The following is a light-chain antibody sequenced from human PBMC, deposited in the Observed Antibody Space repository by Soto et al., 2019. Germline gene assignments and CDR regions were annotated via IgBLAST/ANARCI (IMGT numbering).Light chain of an antibody. J-gene: IGKJ1*01. Sequence: DIQMTQSPSTLSASIGERVTITCRASQSIDTWLAWHQQKPGKAPKLLISKASNLESGVPSRFSGSGSGTEFTLTISSLQPDDFATYYCQQYNSYRAFGPGTKVDIK. CDR1: QSIDTW. CDR2: KAS. CDR3: QQYNSYRA. V-gene: IGKV1-5*03.